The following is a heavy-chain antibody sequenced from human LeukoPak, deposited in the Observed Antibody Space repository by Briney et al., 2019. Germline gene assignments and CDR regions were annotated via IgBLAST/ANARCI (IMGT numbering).Heavy chain of an antibody. J-gene: IGHJ4*02. Sequence: GGSLRLSCVASGFTFISYWMTWVRQAPGKGLEWVAQISQDGTESYSVDSVRGRFTISRDNAENSVYLQMNSLRPEDTAVYYCARDSTGTVFDLWGQGTLVTVSS. CDR3: ARDSTGTVFDL. CDR2: ISQDGTES. CDR1: GFTFISYW. D-gene: IGHD1-1*01. V-gene: IGHV3-7*04.